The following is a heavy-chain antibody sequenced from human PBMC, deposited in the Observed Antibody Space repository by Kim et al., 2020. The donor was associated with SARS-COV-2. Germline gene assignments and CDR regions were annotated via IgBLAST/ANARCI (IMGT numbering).Heavy chain of an antibody. D-gene: IGHD3-16*01. J-gene: IGHJ3*02. V-gene: IGHV3-48*01. CDR2: RSSTI. Sequence: RSSTIYYADYVKGRFTISRAKAKNSLYLQRNSLSAEDTAVYYCASLGAFDIWGQGTMVTVSS. CDR3: ASLGAFDI.